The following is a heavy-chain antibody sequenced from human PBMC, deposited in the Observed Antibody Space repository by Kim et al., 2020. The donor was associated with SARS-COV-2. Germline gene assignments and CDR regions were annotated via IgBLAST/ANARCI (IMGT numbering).Heavy chain of an antibody. J-gene: IGHJ4*02. CDR3: AGSSSWYVFDY. CDR2: T. D-gene: IGHD6-13*01. V-gene: IGHV5-51*01. Sequence: TRYSPAFQGQVTISADKSISTACLQWSSLKASDTAMYYCAGSSSWYVFDYWGQGTLVTVSS.